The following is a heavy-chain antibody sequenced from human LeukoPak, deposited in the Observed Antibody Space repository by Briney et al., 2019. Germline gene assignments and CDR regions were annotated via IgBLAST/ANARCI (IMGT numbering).Heavy chain of an antibody. Sequence: GGSLRLSCAASGFTFSGSAMHWVRQASGKGLEWVGRIRSKANSYATAYAASVKGRSTISRDDSKNTAYLQMNSLKTEDTAVYYCTRQVWVGESDSSWYVYWGQGTLVTVSS. V-gene: IGHV3-73*01. CDR2: IRSKANSYAT. CDR1: GFTFSGSA. D-gene: IGHD6-13*01. CDR3: TRQVWVGESDSSWYVY. J-gene: IGHJ4*02.